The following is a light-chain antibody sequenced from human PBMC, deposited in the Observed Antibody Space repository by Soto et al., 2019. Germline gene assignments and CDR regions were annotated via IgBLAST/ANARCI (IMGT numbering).Light chain of an antibody. V-gene: IGLV2-14*01. CDR1: SSDVGGYNY. Sequence: QSALTQPASVSGSPGQSITISCTGTSSDVGGYNYVSWYQQHPGTAPKLMIYEVTNRPSGISNRFSGSKSANTASLTISGLQAEDEADYYCSSFTSSSTYVFGTGTKLTVL. J-gene: IGLJ1*01. CDR3: SSFTSSSTYV. CDR2: EVT.